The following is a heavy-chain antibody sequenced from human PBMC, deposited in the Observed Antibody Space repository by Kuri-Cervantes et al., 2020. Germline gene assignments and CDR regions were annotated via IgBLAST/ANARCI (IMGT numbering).Heavy chain of an antibody. CDR3: ARLEKQWLPGL. CDR2: INPNSGGT. J-gene: IGHJ4*02. CDR1: GYTFTSYA. Sequence: ASVKVSCKASGYTFTSYAMHWVRQAPGQGLEWMGWINPNSGGTNYAQKFQGRVTMTRDTSISTAYMDLRSLRSDDTAVYYCARLEKQWLPGLWGQGTLVTVSS. D-gene: IGHD6-19*01. V-gene: IGHV1-2*02.